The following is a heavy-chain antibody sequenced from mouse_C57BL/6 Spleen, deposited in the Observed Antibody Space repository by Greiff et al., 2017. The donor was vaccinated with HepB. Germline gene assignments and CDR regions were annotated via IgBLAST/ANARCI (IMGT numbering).Heavy chain of an antibody. CDR3: ARYYSTLYYFDY. D-gene: IGHD2-5*01. CDR2: INPNNGGT. V-gene: IGHV1-26*01. CDR1: GYTFTDYY. J-gene: IGHJ2*01. Sequence: VQLQQSGPELVKPGASVKISCKASGYTFTDYYMNWVKQSHGKSLEWIGDINPNNGGTSYNQKFKGKATLTVDKSSSTAYMELRSLTSEDSAVYYCARYYSTLYYFDYWGQGTTLTVSS.